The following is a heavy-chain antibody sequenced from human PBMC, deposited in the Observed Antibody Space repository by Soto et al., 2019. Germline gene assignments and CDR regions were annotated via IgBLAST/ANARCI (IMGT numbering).Heavy chain of an antibody. CDR3: ARSYGPPAIYYYYYMDV. J-gene: IGHJ6*03. V-gene: IGHV1-3*01. Sequence: GASVKVSCKASGYTFTSYAMHWVRQAPGQRLEWMGWINAGNGNTKYSQKFQGRVTITRDTSASTAYMELSSLRSEDTAVYYCARSYGPPAIYYYYYMDVWGKGTTVTVSS. CDR2: INAGNGNT. D-gene: IGHD5-18*01. CDR1: GYTFTSYA.